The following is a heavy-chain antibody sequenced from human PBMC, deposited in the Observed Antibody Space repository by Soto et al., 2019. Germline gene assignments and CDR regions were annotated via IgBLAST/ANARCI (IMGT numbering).Heavy chain of an antibody. J-gene: IGHJ6*02. Sequence: ASVKVSCKASGYSFTDYHIHWVRQAPGQGLEWLGRINPKSGGTSTAQKFQGWVTMPTDTSISTASMELTRLTSDDTAIYYCARGDSTDCSNGVCSFFYNHDMDVWGQGTTVTVSS. V-gene: IGHV1-2*04. D-gene: IGHD2-8*01. CDR3: ARGDSTDCSNGVCSFFYNHDMDV. CDR1: GYSFTDYH. CDR2: INPKSGGT.